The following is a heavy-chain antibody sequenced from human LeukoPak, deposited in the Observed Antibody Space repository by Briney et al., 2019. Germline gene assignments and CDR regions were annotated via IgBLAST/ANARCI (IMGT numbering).Heavy chain of an antibody. CDR2: INHSGNT. D-gene: IGHD2-21*02. CDR3: ARGGFYCGGDCYVDY. Sequence: SKTLSLTCAVYGGSFSVYYWSWIRQPPGKGLEWIGEINHSGNTNYNPSLKSRVTISVDTSKNQFSLKLSSVTAADTAVYYCARGGFYCGGDCYVDYWGQGTLVTVSS. CDR1: GGSFSVYY. J-gene: IGHJ4*02. V-gene: IGHV4-34*01.